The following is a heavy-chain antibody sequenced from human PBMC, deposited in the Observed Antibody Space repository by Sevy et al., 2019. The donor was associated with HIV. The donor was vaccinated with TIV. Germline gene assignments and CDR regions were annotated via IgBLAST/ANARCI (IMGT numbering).Heavy chain of an antibody. CDR2: NFYSGST. CDR1: GDSVSSGNYY. Sequence: SETLSLTCTVSGDSVSSGNYYWSWIRQPPVKGLEWIGYNFYSGSTTYNPSLKSRVTISVDTSKNQFSLKPSSVTAADTAVYYCAGAAPGYYYAMDVWGQGTTVTVSS. V-gene: IGHV4-61*01. D-gene: IGHD6-13*01. CDR3: AGAAPGYYYAMDV. J-gene: IGHJ6*02.